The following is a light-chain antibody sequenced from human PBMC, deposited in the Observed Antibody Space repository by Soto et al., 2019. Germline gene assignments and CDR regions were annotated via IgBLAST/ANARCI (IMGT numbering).Light chain of an antibody. CDR1: SSDVGGYNY. CDR3: SSYVTSNNLRV. V-gene: IGLV2-8*01. Sequence: QSVLTQPASVSGSPGQSITISCTGTSSDVGGYNYVSWYQQHPGKAPKLIIYEVNERPSGVPDRFSGSKSGNTASLTVSGLRAEDEADYYCSSYVTSNNLRVFGTGTKVTVL. CDR2: EVN. J-gene: IGLJ1*01.